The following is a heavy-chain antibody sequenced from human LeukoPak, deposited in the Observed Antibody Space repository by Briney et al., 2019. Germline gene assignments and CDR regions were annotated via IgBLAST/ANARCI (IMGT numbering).Heavy chain of an antibody. CDR1: GGSISSGGYS. D-gene: IGHD3-10*01. Sequence: PSQTLSLTCAVSGGSISSGGYSWSWIRQPPGKGLEWIGYIYHSGSTYHNPSLKSRVTISVDRSKNQFSLKLSSVTAADTAVYYCASALVRGYYFDYWDQGTLVTVSS. CDR2: IYHSGST. J-gene: IGHJ4*02. CDR3: ASALVRGYYFDY. V-gene: IGHV4-30-2*01.